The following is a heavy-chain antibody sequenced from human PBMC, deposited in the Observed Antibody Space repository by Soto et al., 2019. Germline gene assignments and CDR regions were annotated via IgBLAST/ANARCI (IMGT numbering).Heavy chain of an antibody. Sequence: GGSLRLSCTASGFTFGDYAMSWFRQAPGKGLEWVGSIRSKAYAGTTEYAASVKGRFTISRDDSKSIAYLQLNSLKTEDTAMYYCARGLETAMALYWSFDVWGRGALVTVSS. V-gene: IGHV3-49*03. CDR2: IRSKAYAGTT. D-gene: IGHD5-18*01. CDR1: GFTFGDYA. CDR3: ARGLETAMALYWSFDV. J-gene: IGHJ2*01.